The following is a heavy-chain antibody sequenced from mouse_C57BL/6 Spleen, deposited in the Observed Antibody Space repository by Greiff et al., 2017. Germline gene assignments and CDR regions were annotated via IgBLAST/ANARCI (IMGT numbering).Heavy chain of an antibody. CDR3: ARHGDVGYFDV. V-gene: IGHV5-6*01. CDR1: GFTFSSYG. Sequence: VQLKESGGDLVKPGGSLKLSCAASGFTFSSYGMSWVRQTPDKRLEWVATISSGGSYTYYPDSVKGRFTISRDNAKNTLYLQMSSLKSEDTAMYYCARHGDVGYFDVWGTGTTVTVSS. J-gene: IGHJ1*03. D-gene: IGHD3-3*01. CDR2: ISSGGSYT.